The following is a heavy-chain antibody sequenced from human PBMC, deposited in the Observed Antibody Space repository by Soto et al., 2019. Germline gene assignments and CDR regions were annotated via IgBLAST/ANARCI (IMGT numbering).Heavy chain of an antibody. CDR2: IIPIYGTA. D-gene: IGHD5-12*01. Sequence: QVQLVQAGAEVKKPGSLVKVSCKASGGTFSTYAISWVRQAPGQGLEWMGGIIPIYGTANYAQKFQGRLTMTADESTSTVYMELSSLRSDDTAVYYCAREDKPGGYTPPGTSGFDSWGQGTLVTVSS. V-gene: IGHV1-69*12. CDR1: GGTFSTYA. CDR3: AREDKPGGYTPPGTSGFDS. J-gene: IGHJ4*02.